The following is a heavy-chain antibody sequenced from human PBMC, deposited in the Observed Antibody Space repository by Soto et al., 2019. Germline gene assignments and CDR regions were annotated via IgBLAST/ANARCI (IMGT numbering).Heavy chain of an antibody. J-gene: IGHJ6*02. CDR3: ARWPQPRYTADPYAVDV. CDR1: GGTFSSSG. CDR2: IVPSLDTT. D-gene: IGHD3-16*02. Sequence: QVHLVQSGTEGKKPGSSVKVSCKASGGTFSSSGFSWGRQAPGQGLEWMGMIVPSLDTTNYAQKFQARVTITADEVTSTAYMELRRLRSEDTAVYYCARWPQPRYTADPYAVDVWGQGTRVIASS. V-gene: IGHV1-69*11.